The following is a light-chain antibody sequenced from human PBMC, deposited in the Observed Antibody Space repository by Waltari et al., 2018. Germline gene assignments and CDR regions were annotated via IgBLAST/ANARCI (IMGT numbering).Light chain of an antibody. V-gene: IGKV3-20*01. CDR1: QPVSSSY. J-gene: IGKJ2*01. Sequence: VLTQSPATLSLSPGERATLSCRASQPVSSSYLAWYQQIPGRATRLLIYDASNRATGVPDRFIAGGSGTYFTLTITRLEPEDVAVYYCQQYGPSYTFGQGTKLEI. CDR2: DAS. CDR3: QQYGPSYT.